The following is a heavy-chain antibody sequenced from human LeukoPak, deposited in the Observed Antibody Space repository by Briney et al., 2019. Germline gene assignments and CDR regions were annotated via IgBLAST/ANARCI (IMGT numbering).Heavy chain of an antibody. CDR1: GYSFTDYS. J-gene: IGHJ3*02. V-gene: IGHV1-2*02. D-gene: IGHD1-26*01. Sequence: GASVKVSCKSSGYSFTDYSIHWVRQAPGQGLEWMGWINPNSGDTRFAQKFQVRVTMTRDTSISTAYMELSSLTYDDTAVYYCSRVSVSYPGAFDIWGQGTRLTVSS. CDR2: INPNSGDT. CDR3: SRVSVSYPGAFDI.